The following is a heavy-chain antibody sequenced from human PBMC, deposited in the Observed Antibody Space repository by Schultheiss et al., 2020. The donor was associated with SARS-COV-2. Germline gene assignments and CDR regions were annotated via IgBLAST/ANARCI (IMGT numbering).Heavy chain of an antibody. CDR3: ARGLSGYDYGGNSAWYFDL. CDR1: GYTFTSYD. Sequence: ASVKVSCKASGYTFTSYDNNWVRQATGQGLEWMGWMNPNSGNTGYAQKFQGRVTMTRNTSISTAYMELSSLRSEDTAVYYCARGLSGYDYGGNSAWYFDLWGRGTLVTVSS. D-gene: IGHD4-23*01. V-gene: IGHV1-8*01. J-gene: IGHJ2*01. CDR2: MNPNSGNT.